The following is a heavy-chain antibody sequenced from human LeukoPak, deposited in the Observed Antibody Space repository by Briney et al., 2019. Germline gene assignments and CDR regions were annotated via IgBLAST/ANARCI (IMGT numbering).Heavy chain of an antibody. D-gene: IGHD2-2*01. J-gene: IGHJ4*02. CDR3: ERDLVVPAAMGGFDY. CDR2: IKQDGSEK. Sequence: GGSLRLSCAASGFTFSSYWMSWVRQAPGKGLEWVANIKQDGSEKCYVDSVKGRFTISRDNAKNSLYLQMNSLRAEDTAVYYCERDLVVPAAMGGFDYWGQGTLVTVSS. CDR1: GFTFSSYW. V-gene: IGHV3-7*03.